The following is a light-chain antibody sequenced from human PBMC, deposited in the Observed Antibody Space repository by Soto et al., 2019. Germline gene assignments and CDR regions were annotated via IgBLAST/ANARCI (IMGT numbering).Light chain of an antibody. CDR1: QSVTSNY. CDR3: QQYGGSPRVT. J-gene: IGKJ4*01. CDR2: GAS. Sequence: EIVLTQSPGTLSLSPGERATLSCRASQSVTSNYLAWYQQKPGQAPRLLIYGASSRPTGIPDRFSGCGSGTDFTLTISRLEPEDFAVYYCQQYGGSPRVTFGGGTKVEIK. V-gene: IGKV3-20*01.